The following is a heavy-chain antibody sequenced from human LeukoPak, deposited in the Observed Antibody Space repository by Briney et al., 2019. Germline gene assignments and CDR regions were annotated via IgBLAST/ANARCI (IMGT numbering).Heavy chain of an antibody. CDR3: AHITQGTRYFDWLSFDY. CDR1: GFSLSTSGVG. V-gene: IGHV2-5*01. J-gene: IGHJ4*02. Sequence: SGPTLVKPTQTLTLTCTFSGFSLSTSGVGVGWIRQPPGKALEWLALIYWNDDKGYSPSLQSRLTITKDTSKNQVVLTMTNMDPVDTATYYCAHITQGTRYFDWLSFDYWGQGTLVTVSS. D-gene: IGHD3-9*01. CDR2: IYWNDDK.